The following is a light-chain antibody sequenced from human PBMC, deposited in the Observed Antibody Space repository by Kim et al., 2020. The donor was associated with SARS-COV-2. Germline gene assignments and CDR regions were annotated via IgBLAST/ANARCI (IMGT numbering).Light chain of an antibody. Sequence: SYELTQPPSVSVSPGQTASITCSGDKLGDKYACWYQQKPDQSPLLVIYQDNKRPSGIPERFSGSNSRNTDTLTISGTQAMDEADYYCQEWDSSTGVFGGG. CDR3: QEWDSSTGV. CDR1: KLGDKY. CDR2: QDN. J-gene: IGLJ2*01. V-gene: IGLV3-1*01.